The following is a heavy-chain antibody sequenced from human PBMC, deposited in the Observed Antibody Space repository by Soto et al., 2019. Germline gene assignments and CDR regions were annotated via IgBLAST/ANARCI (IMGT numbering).Heavy chain of an antibody. D-gene: IGHD3-3*01. CDR2: IYYSGST. J-gene: IGHJ5*02. Sequence: TSETLSLTCTVSGGSISSDYCRWIRKPPQKGPEWIGYIYYSGSTYYDPSLKSRVTISVDTSKNQFSLKLSSVTAAETAVYYCARVWYYDFWSGPNWFDPWGQGTLVTVSS. CDR1: GGSISSDY. V-gene: IGHV4-59*12. CDR3: ARVWYYDFWSGPNWFDP.